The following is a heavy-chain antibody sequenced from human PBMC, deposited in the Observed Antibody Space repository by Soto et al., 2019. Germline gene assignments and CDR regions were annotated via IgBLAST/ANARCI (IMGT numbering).Heavy chain of an antibody. D-gene: IGHD6-25*01. V-gene: IGHV3-30*18. J-gene: IGHJ4*02. CDR3: VKDAAGALDY. CDR2: FSYDGNTE. CDR1: GFAFSSYD. Sequence: QMQLVESGGGVVQPGRSLRLSCAASGFAFSSYDIHWVRQGPGKGLEWMAKFSYDGNTEDYADSVKGRFTISRDNSKKMLYLQMTSLRDDDTAVYYCVKDAAGALDYWGQGTVVTVSS.